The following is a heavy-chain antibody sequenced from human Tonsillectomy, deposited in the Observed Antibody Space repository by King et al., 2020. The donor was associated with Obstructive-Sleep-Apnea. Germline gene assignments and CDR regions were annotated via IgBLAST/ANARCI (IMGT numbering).Heavy chain of an antibody. Sequence: VQLVESGGGLFQPGGSLRLSCAASGFTFSSYWMSWVRQAPGKGLEGVDNINQDGSEKDYVEAVKDRFTISRDNAKNSLYLQMNSLRAEDTAVYYCARGRYCSSTSCATYYYGMDVWGQGTTVTVSS. CDR1: GFTFSSYW. V-gene: IGHV3-7*01. J-gene: IGHJ6*02. D-gene: IGHD2-2*01. CDR3: ARGRYCSSTSCATYYYGMDV. CDR2: INQDGSEK.